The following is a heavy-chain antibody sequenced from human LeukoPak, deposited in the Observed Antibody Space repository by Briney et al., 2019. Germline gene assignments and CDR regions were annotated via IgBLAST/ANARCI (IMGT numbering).Heavy chain of an antibody. V-gene: IGHV3-30-3*01. J-gene: IGHJ4*02. D-gene: IGHD1-26*01. CDR1: GFTFSSYA. Sequence: GRSLRLSCAASGFTFSSYAMHWVRQAPGKGLEWVAVISYDGSNKYYADSVKGRFTISRDNSKNTLYLQMNSLRAEDTAVYYCARDQSPSGIVGATESRDYWGQGTLVTVSS. CDR3: ARDQSPSGIVGATESRDY. CDR2: ISYDGSNK.